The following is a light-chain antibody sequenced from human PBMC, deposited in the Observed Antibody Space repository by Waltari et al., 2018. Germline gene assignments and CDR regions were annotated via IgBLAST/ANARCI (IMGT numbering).Light chain of an antibody. CDR1: SSNIGSYT. Sequence: QSVLTQPPSASGTPGQRVAIPCSGSSSNIGSYTVKWYQQLPGTAPKLLIYDNNQRPAGGPDRFSCSKAGTSASLAISGLQSEDEADYYCATWDDSLDGPLFGTGTKVTVL. J-gene: IGLJ1*01. CDR2: DNN. CDR3: ATWDDSLDGPL. V-gene: IGLV1-44*01.